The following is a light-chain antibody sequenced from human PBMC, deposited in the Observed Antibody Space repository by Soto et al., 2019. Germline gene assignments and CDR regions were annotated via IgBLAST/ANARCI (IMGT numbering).Light chain of an antibody. CDR2: LNSDGSH. CDR1: SGHSSYA. Sequence: QPVLTQSPSASASLGASVKLTCTLSSGHSSYAIAWHQQQPEKGPRYLMKLNSDGSHSKGDGIPDRFSGSSSGTERYLTISRLQSEDEADYYCQTWSTGIRVFGGGTQLTVL. V-gene: IGLV4-69*01. CDR3: QTWSTGIRV. J-gene: IGLJ3*02.